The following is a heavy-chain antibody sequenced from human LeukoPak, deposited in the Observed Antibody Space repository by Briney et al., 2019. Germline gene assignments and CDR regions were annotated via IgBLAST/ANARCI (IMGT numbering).Heavy chain of an antibody. CDR2: TYYRSKWYN. CDR3: ASLYDSSGYFDY. CDR1: GDSVSSNSAA. Sequence: SQTLSLTCAISGDSVSSNSAAWNWIRQSPSRGPEWLGRTYYRSKWYNDYAVSVKSRITINPDTSKNQFSLQLNSVTPEDTAVYYCASLYDSSGYFDYWGQGTLVTVSS. J-gene: IGHJ4*02. V-gene: IGHV6-1*01. D-gene: IGHD3-22*01.